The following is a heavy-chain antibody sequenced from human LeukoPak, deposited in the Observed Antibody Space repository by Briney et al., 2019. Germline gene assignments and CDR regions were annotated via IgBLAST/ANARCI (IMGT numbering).Heavy chain of an antibody. CDR3: AKDTKAAAGLDAFDI. Sequence: PGGSLRLSCAASGFTLNSYWMSWVRQAPGKGLEWVAKMKQDGSEKYYVDSVKGRFTISRDNAKNSLYLQMNSLRAEDTAVYYCAKDTKAAAGLDAFDIWGQGTMVTVSS. CDR2: MKQDGSEK. D-gene: IGHD6-13*01. J-gene: IGHJ3*02. V-gene: IGHV3-7*03. CDR1: GFTLNSYW.